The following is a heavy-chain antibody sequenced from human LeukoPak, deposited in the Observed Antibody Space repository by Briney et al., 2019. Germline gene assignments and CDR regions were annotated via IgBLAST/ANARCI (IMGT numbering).Heavy chain of an antibody. CDR2: IWYDGSNK. CDR1: GFTFSDYG. Sequence: GGSLRLSCAASGFTFSDYGMHWVRQAPGKGLEWVAVIWYDGSNKYYADSVKGRFTISRDNSRNTLYLQMNSLRAEDTAVYYCVRELPPVVRYYFDYWGPGTLVTVSS. D-gene: IGHD3-22*01. V-gene: IGHV3-33*01. J-gene: IGHJ4*02. CDR3: VRELPPVVRYYFDY.